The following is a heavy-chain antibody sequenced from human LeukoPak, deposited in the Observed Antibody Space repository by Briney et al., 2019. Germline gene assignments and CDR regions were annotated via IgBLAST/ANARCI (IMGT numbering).Heavy chain of an antibody. CDR3: ARDFRVSEPFDS. D-gene: IGHD1-14*01. V-gene: IGHV3-74*01. CDR2: INSDGSGT. CDR1: GFTFSNYW. J-gene: IGHJ4*02. Sequence: PGGSLRLSCAASGFTFSNYWMHWVRQAPGKGLVWVSRINSDGSGTRHADSVEGRFTISRDNAKNTLYLQMNSLRADDTAVYYCARDFRVSEPFDSWGQGTLVTVSS.